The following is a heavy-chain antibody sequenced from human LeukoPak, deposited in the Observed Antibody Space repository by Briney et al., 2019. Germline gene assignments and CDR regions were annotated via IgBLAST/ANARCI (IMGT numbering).Heavy chain of an antibody. CDR1: GFIFSSYA. D-gene: IGHD1-7*01. V-gene: IGHV3-23*01. Sequence: GGSLRLSCAASGFIFSSYAMSWVRQAPGKGLEWVSAISGSGGSTYYADSVKGRFTISRVSSKNTLYLQMNSLRAEDTAVYYCAKGPNLAEYWGQGTLVTVSS. J-gene: IGHJ4*02. CDR3: AKGPNLAEY. CDR2: ISGSGGST.